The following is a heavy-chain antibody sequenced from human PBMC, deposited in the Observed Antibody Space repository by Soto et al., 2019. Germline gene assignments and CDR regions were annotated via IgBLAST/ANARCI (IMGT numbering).Heavy chain of an antibody. D-gene: IGHD2-21*01. V-gene: IGHV4-31*03. CDR1: GDSISRGGYY. Sequence: QVQLQESGPRLVKPSQTLSLTCTVSGDSISRGGYYWNWLRQHPRKGLEWIGYIYHSVSTIYNPSFRSRVTISVDTYKSRLSLELSNVTAADTAIYYCARDGAGAYGLGWFDPWGQGILVTVSS. J-gene: IGHJ5*02. CDR3: ARDGAGAYGLGWFDP. CDR2: IYHSVST.